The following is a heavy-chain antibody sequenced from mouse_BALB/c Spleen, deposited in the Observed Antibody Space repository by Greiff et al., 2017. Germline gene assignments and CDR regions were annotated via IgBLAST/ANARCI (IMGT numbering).Heavy chain of an antibody. Sequence: EVMLVESGGGLVQPGGSRKLSCAASGFTFSSFGMHWVRQAPEKGLEWVAYISSGSSTIYYADTVKGRFTISRDNPKNTLFLQMTSLRSEDTAMYYCARSYYGSSYFDYWGQGATLTVA. J-gene: IGHJ2*01. CDR1: GFTFSSFG. D-gene: IGHD1-1*01. CDR2: ISSGSSTI. CDR3: ARSYYGSSYFDY. V-gene: IGHV5-17*02.